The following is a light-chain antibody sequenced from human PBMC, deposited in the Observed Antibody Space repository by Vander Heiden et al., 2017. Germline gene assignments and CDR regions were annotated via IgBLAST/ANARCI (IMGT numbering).Light chain of an antibody. CDR1: LSTTHSNGCNY. Sequence: DIVMIPSPLSLPVIAGETASTSCRSSLSTTHSNGCNYLDWYLQKPGQSPQLLIYLGSNRASGVPERFSGSGSGTDFTLKISRVEAEDVGIYYCMQDLRNPWTFGQGTKLEIK. V-gene: IGKV2-28*01. J-gene: IGKJ2*01. CDR2: LGS. CDR3: MQDLRNPWT.